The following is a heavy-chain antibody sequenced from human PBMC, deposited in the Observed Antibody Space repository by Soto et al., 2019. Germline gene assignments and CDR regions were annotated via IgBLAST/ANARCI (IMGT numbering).Heavy chain of an antibody. V-gene: IGHV4-39*07. D-gene: IGHD2-15*01. CDR3: ARGVVVAATYLVYYYGMDV. CDR2: IFYSGST. J-gene: IGHJ6*02. Sequence: SETLSLTCTGSGGSISSSSYYWGWIRQPPGKGLEWIGSIFYSGSTYYNPSLKSRVTISVDTSKNQFSLKLSSVTAAGTAVYYCARGVVVAATYLVYYYGMDVWGQGTTVPVS. CDR1: GGSISSSSYY.